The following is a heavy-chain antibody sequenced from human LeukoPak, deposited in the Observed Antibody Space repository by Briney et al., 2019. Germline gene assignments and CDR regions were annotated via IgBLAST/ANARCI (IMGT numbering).Heavy chain of an antibody. J-gene: IGHJ4*02. CDR1: GFTFSSYW. CDR2: INSDGSST. V-gene: IGHV3-74*01. D-gene: IGHD3-22*01. Sequence: GGSLRLSCAASGFTFSSYWMHWVRQAPGKGLVWVSRINSDGSSTSYADSGKGRFTISRDNAKNTLYLQVNSLRAEDTAVYYCASMYYYDSSGYRYWGQGTLVTVSS. CDR3: ASMYYYDSSGYRY.